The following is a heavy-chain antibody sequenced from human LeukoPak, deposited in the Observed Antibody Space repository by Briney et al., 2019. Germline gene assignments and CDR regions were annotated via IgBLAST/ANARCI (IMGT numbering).Heavy chain of an antibody. J-gene: IGHJ4*02. CDR1: GGSFSGYY. CDR2: INHSGST. D-gene: IGHD6-13*01. CDR3: ARPRDSSSLFDY. Sequence: SETLSLTCAVYGGSFSGYYWCWIRQPPGKGLEWIGEINHSGSTNYNPSLKSRVTISVDTSKNQFSLKLSSVTAADTAVYYCARPRDSSSLFDYWGQGTLVTVSS. V-gene: IGHV4-34*01.